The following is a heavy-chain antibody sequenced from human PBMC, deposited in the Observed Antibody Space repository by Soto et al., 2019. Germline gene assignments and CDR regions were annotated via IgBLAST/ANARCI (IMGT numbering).Heavy chain of an antibody. V-gene: IGHV5-10-1*01. CDR1: GYIRNTDL. J-gene: IGHJ5*02. CDR3: SRHQVCMVAEGS. Sequence: PGESLKISCKASGYIRNTDLISWWRQKPEKSLECMGRIHPLDTHTKYSPSFEGRVNISADRSIATAYLHWTSLETSETAIYYCSRHQVCMVAEGSCGKRNLITVSS. D-gene: IGHD2-8*01. CDR2: IHPLDTHT.